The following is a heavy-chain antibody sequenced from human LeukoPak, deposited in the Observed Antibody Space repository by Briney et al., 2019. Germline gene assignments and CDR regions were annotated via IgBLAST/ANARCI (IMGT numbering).Heavy chain of an antibody. Sequence: GGSLRLSCAASGFTFSSYGMHWVRQAPGKGLEWVAFIRYDGSNKYYADSVKGRFTISRDNSKNTLYLQMNSLRAEDTAVYYCARDQSSGWYGDYYYYYGMDVWGQGTTVTVSS. CDR2: IRYDGSNK. CDR1: GFTFSSYG. CDR3: ARDQSSGWYGDYYYYYGMDV. V-gene: IGHV3-30*02. D-gene: IGHD6-19*01. J-gene: IGHJ6*02.